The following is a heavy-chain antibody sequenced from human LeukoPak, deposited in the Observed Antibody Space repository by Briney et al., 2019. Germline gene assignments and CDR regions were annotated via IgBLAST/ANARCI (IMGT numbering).Heavy chain of an antibody. CDR3: ARDTFRRGYSYGYDYYYGMDV. CDR2: IYYSGST. V-gene: IGHV4-59*01. D-gene: IGHD5-18*01. J-gene: IGHJ6*02. CDR1: GGSISSYY. Sequence: PSETLSLTCTVSGGSISSYYWSWIRQPPGKGLEWIGYIYYSGSTNYNPSLKSRVTISADTSKNQFSLKLSSVTAADTAVYYCARDTFRRGYSYGYDYYYGMDVWGQGTTVTVSS.